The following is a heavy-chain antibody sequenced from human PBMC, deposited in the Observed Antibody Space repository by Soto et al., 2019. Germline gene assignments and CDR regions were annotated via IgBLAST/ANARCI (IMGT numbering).Heavy chain of an antibody. CDR1: GFTFRNYD. D-gene: IGHD1-1*01. J-gene: IGHJ6*02. V-gene: IGHV3-13*05. CDR2: ISAAGDP. CDR3: ARTGRDFYGLDV. Sequence: EVQLVESGGGLVQPGGSLRLSCEASGFTFRNYDMHWVRQGTGKGLEWVSGISAAGDPDYADSVEGRFTISRENAQNSFFLQMNSLRVGDTAVYYRARTGRDFYGLDVWGQGTTVIVSS.